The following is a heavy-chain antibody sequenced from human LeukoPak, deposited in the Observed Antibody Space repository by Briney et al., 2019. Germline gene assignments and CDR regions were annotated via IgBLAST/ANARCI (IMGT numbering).Heavy chain of an antibody. D-gene: IGHD1-7*01. V-gene: IGHV3-7*02. CDR1: GFTFSRYW. Sequence: GGSLRLSCAASGFTFSRYWMSWVRQAPGKGLEWVANIKQDGSEKYYVDSVKGRFTISRDNSKNTLYLQMNSLRAEDTAVYYCARAYDWNYLYWGQGTLVTVSS. CDR2: IKQDGSEK. CDR3: ARAYDWNYLY. J-gene: IGHJ4*02.